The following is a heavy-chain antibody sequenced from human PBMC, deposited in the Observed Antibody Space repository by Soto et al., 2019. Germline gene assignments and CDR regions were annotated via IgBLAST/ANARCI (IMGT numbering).Heavy chain of an antibody. CDR3: GKNSGWFNT. Sequence: QLWQSGGGVVHPGGSLALCCAASGFTFGTTDMSWVRQAPGEGLEWVSTIDGRGGITYSAESVKGRFTISRDNSKNTVYLQMNSLRGDDTALYYCGKNSGWFNTWGEAALVTVSS. CDR1: GFTFGTTD. D-gene: IGHD3-10*01. V-gene: IGHV3-23*01. CDR2: IDGRGGIT. J-gene: IGHJ5*02.